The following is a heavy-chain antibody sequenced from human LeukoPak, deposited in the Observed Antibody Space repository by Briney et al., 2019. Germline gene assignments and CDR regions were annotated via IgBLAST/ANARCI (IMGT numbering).Heavy chain of an antibody. Sequence: GASVKVSCKASGYTFTGYYMHWVRQAPGQGLEWMGWMNPNSGNTGYAQKFQGRVTMTRNTSISTAYMELSSLRSEDTAVYYCARITFGGVIVPFDYWGQGTLVTVSS. J-gene: IGHJ4*02. CDR2: MNPNSGNT. D-gene: IGHD3-16*02. V-gene: IGHV1-8*02. CDR3: ARITFGGVIVPFDY. CDR1: GYTFTGYY.